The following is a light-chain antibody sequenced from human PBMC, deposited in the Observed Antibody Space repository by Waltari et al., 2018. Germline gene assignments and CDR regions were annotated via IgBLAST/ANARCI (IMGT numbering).Light chain of an antibody. V-gene: IGLV3-25*03. CDR3: QSVDSNGPV. CDR1: ALPKQY. J-gene: IGLJ2*01. CDR2: KDS. Sequence: SYELTPPPSVSVSPGQTARITCSGDALPKQYVYWYQQKPGQAPVMVLYKDSERPFGIPERFSGSSSGTTVTLTISGVQAEDEADYYCQSVDSNGPVFGGGTKVTVL.